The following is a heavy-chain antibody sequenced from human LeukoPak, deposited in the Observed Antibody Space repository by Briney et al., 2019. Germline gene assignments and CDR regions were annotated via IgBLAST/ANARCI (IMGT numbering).Heavy chain of an antibody. CDR3: ARVITMVRGVHDAFDI. Sequence: PMASVKVSCKASGGTFSSYAISWVRQAPGQGLEWMGGIIPIFGTANYAQKFQGRVTITADESTSTAYMELSSLRSEDTAVYYCARVITMVRGVHDAFDIWGQGTMVTVSS. J-gene: IGHJ3*02. V-gene: IGHV1-69*13. CDR1: GGTFSSYA. D-gene: IGHD3-10*01. CDR2: IIPIFGTA.